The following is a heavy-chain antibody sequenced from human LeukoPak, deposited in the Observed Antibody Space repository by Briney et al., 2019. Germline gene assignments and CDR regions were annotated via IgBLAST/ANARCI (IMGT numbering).Heavy chain of an antibody. CDR1: GGSISSYY. V-gene: IGHV4-4*07. D-gene: IGHD5-12*01. CDR3: ARDLIVATNRPPVLEY. J-gene: IGHJ4*02. Sequence: PSETLSLTCTVTGGSISSYYWSWIGQPAGRGLEWIGRIYTSGSTNYNPSPKSQVTMSVDTSKNQFSLKLSSVTAADTAVYYCARDLIVATNRPPVLEYWGQGTLVTVSS. CDR2: IYTSGST.